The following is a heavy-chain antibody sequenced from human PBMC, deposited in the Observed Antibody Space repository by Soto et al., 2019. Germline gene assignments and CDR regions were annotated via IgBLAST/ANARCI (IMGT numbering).Heavy chain of an antibody. CDR2: IYPGDSDT. D-gene: IGHD5-12*01. CDR1: GYSFTNYW. Sequence: GGSLRLSCKGSGYSFTNYWIGWVRQMPGKGLEWMGIIYPGDSDTRYSPSFQGQVTMSTDKSISTAYLQWSSLKASDTAIYYCARQDVVTTITGFDYWGQGTLVTVSS. V-gene: IGHV5-51*01. J-gene: IGHJ4*02. CDR3: ARQDVVTTITGFDY.